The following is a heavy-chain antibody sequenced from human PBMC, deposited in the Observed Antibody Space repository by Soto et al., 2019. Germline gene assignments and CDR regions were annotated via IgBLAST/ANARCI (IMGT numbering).Heavy chain of an antibody. D-gene: IGHD3-10*01. CDR2: INPNSGGT. CDR1: GYTFTGYY. CDR3: ARDRGYGSDNRHFDY. V-gene: IGHV1-2*04. Sequence: ASVKVSCKASGYTFTGYYIHWVRQAPGQGLEWMGWINPNSGGTNYAQKFQGWVTMTRDTSISTAYMELSRLRSDDTAVYYCARDRGYGSDNRHFDYWGQGTLVTVSS. J-gene: IGHJ4*02.